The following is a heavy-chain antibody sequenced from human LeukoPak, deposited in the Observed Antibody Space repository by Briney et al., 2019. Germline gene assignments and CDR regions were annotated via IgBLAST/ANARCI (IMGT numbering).Heavy chain of an antibody. Sequence: GASVKVSCKASGYTFTSYYMHWVRQAPGQGLEWMGIINPSGGSTSYAQKFQGRVTITRDMSTSTAYMELSRLRSDDTAVYYCARGEIRFYYMDVWGKGTTVTVSS. CDR3: ARGEIRFYYMDV. V-gene: IGHV1-46*01. J-gene: IGHJ6*03. CDR1: GYTFTSYY. D-gene: IGHD3-3*01. CDR2: INPSGGST.